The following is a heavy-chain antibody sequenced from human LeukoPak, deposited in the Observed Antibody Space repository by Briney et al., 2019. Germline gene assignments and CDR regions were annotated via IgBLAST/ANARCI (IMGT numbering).Heavy chain of an antibody. V-gene: IGHV3-30*18. CDR2: ISYDGSNK. D-gene: IGHD5-18*01. J-gene: IGHJ4*02. Sequence: HAGGSLRLSCAASGFTFSSYGMHWVRQAPGKGLEWVAVISYDGSNKYYADSVKGRFTISRDNSKNTLYLQMNSLRAEDTAVYYCAKDTYSGYSFDYWGQGTLVTVSS. CDR1: GFTFSSYG. CDR3: AKDTYSGYSFDY.